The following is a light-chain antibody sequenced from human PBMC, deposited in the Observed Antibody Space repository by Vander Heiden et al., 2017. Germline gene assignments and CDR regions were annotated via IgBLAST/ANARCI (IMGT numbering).Light chain of an antibody. CDR1: QSVLYSSNNKNC. Sequence: IVMTQSPDSLPVSLGERATINCKSSQSVLYSSNNKNCLAWYQQKPGQPPKLLIYWASTRESGVPDRFSGSGSGTDFTLTISSLQAEDVAVYYCQQYYSTPQTFGQGTKVEIK. J-gene: IGKJ1*01. CDR2: WAS. CDR3: QQYYSTPQT. V-gene: IGKV4-1*01.